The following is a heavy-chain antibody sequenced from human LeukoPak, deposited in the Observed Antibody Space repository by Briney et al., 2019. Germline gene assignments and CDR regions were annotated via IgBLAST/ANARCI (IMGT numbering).Heavy chain of an antibody. CDR2: ISSSGSTI. Sequence: PGGSLRLSCAASGFTFSSYEMNWVRQAPGKGPEWVSYISSSGSTIYYADSVKGRFTISRDNAKNSLYLQMNSLRAEDTAVYYCARAPYGVFDYWGQGTLVTVSS. D-gene: IGHD4-17*01. J-gene: IGHJ4*02. CDR3: ARAPYGVFDY. CDR1: GFTFSSYE. V-gene: IGHV3-48*03.